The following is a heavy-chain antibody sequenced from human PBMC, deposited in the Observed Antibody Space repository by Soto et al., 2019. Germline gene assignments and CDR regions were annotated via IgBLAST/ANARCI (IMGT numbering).Heavy chain of an antibody. CDR1: GGSVSSSY. CDR3: ARDSGGYYSY. J-gene: IGHJ4*02. CDR2: VYHSGST. D-gene: IGHD3-3*01. Sequence: LSLTCTVSGGSVSSSYWSWMRQPPGKGLEWIGYVYHSGSTNYNPSLKSRVTISVDTSKNQFSLKLSSVTAADTAVYYCARDSGGYYSYWGQGTLVTVSS. V-gene: IGHV4-59*02.